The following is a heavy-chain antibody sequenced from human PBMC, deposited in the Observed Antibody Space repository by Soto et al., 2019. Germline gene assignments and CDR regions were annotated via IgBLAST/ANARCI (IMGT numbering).Heavy chain of an antibody. Sequence: QVQLHESGPGLVKVSETLSLTCTISGGSVFSGAFYWSWIRQPPGKGLEWIGYIHYSGTTNYNPSLKSRVAITVDTSKTQFSLTLTSLTAADAAVYYCARGEKDWRDYWGQGTLVTVSS. CDR3: ARGEKDWRDY. D-gene: IGHD1-1*01. CDR2: IHYSGTT. CDR1: GGSVFSGAFY. V-gene: IGHV4-61*08. J-gene: IGHJ4*02.